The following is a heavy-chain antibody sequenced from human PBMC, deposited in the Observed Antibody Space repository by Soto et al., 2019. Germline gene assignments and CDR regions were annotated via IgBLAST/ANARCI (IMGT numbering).Heavy chain of an antibody. Sequence: SQTLSLTCAISGDSASSNTAAWNWIRSSPSRGLEWLGRTYYRSNWRRDYAVSVKSRITVNPDTSKNHFSLQLNSVTPDDTAVYYCARGVVGSGFDLWGQGTLVTVSS. CDR3: ARGVVGSGFDL. CDR2: TYYRSNWRR. J-gene: IGHJ4*02. CDR1: GDSASSNTAA. D-gene: IGHD6-19*01. V-gene: IGHV6-1*01.